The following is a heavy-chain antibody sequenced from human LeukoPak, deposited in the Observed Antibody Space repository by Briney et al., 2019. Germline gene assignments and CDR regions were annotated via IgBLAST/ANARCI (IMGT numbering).Heavy chain of an antibody. D-gene: IGHD3-22*01. CDR2: IIPIFGTA. CDR1: GGSFSSYG. J-gene: IGHJ3*02. CDR3: ARDDGGYYHDAFEI. V-gene: IGHV1-69*13. Sequence: ASVKVSCKASGGSFSSYGISWVRQAPGQGLEWMGGIIPIFGTANYAQKFQGRVTITADESTSTAYMELSSLRSEDTAVYYCARDDGGYYHDAFEIWGQGTMVTVSS.